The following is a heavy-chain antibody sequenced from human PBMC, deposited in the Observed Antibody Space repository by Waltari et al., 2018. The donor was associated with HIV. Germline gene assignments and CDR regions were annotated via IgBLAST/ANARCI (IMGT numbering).Heavy chain of an antibody. CDR2: IYTSGST. D-gene: IGHD4-17*01. CDR1: GGSINTGSYY. V-gene: IGHV4-61*02. J-gene: IGHJ4*02. CDR3: ARLGTVYGDPGVDY. Sequence: QVQLQESGPGLVKPSQTLSPTCTVSGGSINTGSYYWSWIRQPAGKGLEWIGRIYTSGSTNYNPSLKSRVTISVDTSKNQFSLKLSSVTAADTAMYYCARLGTVYGDPGVDYWGQGTLVTVSS.